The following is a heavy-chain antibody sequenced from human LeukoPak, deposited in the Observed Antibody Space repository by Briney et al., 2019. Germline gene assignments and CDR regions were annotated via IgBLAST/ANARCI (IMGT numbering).Heavy chain of an antibody. J-gene: IGHJ5*02. CDR1: GYTFTSYY. V-gene: IGHV1-69*13. CDR3: ARDARQQLANWFDP. CDR2: IIPIFGTA. Sequence: GASVKVSCKASGYTFTSYYMHWVRQAPGQGLEWMGGIIPIFGTAKYAQKFQGRVTITADESTSTAYMELSSLRSEDTAVYYCARDARQQLANWFDPWGQGTLVTVSS. D-gene: IGHD6-13*01.